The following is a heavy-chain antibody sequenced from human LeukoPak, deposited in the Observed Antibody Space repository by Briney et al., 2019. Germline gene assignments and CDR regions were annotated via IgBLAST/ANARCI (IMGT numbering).Heavy chain of an antibody. D-gene: IGHD3-10*01. CDR1: GFSFRDYG. Sequence: GGSLRLSCAASGFSFRDYGMHWFRQPPGKGLEWVSGISGSGGSTFYPDSVKGRFTISRDNSRNTVYLEVNSLRAEDTAVYYCAKDGEITSRGWFDGWGQGTLITVSS. CDR3: AKDGEITSRGWFDG. J-gene: IGHJ5*02. CDR2: ISGSGGST. V-gene: IGHV3-23*01.